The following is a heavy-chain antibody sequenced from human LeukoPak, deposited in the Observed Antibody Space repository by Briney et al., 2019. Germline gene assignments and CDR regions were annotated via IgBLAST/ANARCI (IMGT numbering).Heavy chain of an antibody. CDR1: GGSFSGYY. V-gene: IGHV3-21*01. D-gene: IGHD4-23*01. J-gene: IGHJ5*02. CDR2: ISSSTTYI. CDR3: AREVIGGNSA. Sequence: PSETLSLTCAVYGGSFSGYYWSWIRQPPGKGLEWVSSISSSTTYIYYADSVKGRFTISRDDAKNSLYLQMNSLRVEDTAVYYCAREVIGGNSAWGQGTLVTVSS.